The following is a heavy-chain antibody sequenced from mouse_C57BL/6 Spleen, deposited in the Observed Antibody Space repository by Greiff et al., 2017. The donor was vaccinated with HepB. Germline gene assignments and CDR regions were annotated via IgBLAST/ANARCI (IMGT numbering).Heavy chain of an antibody. CDR1: GFTFSDYG. CDR2: ISSGSSTI. Sequence: EVKVVESGGGLVKPGGSLKLSCAASGFTFSDYGMHWVRQAPEKGLEWVAYISSGSSTIYYADTVRGRFTISRDNAKNTLFQQMTSLRSEDTAMYYCARDSNYEDWGQGTLVTVSA. D-gene: IGHD2-5*01. J-gene: IGHJ3*01. V-gene: IGHV5-17*01. CDR3: ARDSNYED.